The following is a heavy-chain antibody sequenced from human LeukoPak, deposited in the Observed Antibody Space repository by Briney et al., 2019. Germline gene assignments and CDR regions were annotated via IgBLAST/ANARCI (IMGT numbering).Heavy chain of an antibody. D-gene: IGHD6-19*01. J-gene: IGHJ4*02. V-gene: IGHV4-34*01. Sequence: PSETLSLTCAVYGGSFSGYYWSWIRQPPGKGLEWIGEINHSGSTNYNPSLKSRVTISVDTSKNQFSLKLSSVTAADTAAYYCARTYSSGWYEDYWGQGTLATVSS. CDR1: GGSFSGYY. CDR3: ARTYSSGWYEDY. CDR2: INHSGST.